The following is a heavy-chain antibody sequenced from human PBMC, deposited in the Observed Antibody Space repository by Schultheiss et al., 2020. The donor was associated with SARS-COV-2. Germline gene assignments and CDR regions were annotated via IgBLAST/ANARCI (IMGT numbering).Heavy chain of an antibody. CDR1: GGAIRGSDYY. V-gene: IGHV4-31*01. CDR3: ARAKEGGMDV. J-gene: IGHJ6*03. Sequence: SETLSLTCTVSGGAIRGSDYYWTWIRQQPGKGLEWIGYVYYSGSTFYNPSLRSLVTMSVDTSKNQFSLKLTSVTAADTAVYYCARAKEGGMDVWGKGTTVTVSS. CDR2: VYYSGST.